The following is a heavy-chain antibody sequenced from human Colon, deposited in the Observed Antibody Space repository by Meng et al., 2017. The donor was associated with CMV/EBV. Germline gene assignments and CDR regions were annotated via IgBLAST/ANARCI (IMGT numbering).Heavy chain of an antibody. CDR2: ISYDGSNK. J-gene: IGHJ6*02. Sequence: GGSLRLSCAASGFMFSSYVMHWVRQAPGKGLEWVAVISYDGSNKYYADSVKGRFTISRDNSKNTLYLQMNSLRAEDTAVYYCARDSNGDYGYYYYYGMDVWGQGTTVTVSS. D-gene: IGHD4-17*01. CDR3: ARDSNGDYGYYYYYGMDV. V-gene: IGHV3-30*04. CDR1: GFMFSSYV.